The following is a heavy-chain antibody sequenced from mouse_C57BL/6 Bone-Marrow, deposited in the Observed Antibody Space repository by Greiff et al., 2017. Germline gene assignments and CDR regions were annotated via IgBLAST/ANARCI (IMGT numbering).Heavy chain of an antibody. D-gene: IGHD2-2*01. CDR1: GYTFTSSW. CDR3: ARESDGYDAYYYAMDY. V-gene: IGHV1-72*01. CDR2: IDPNSGGT. J-gene: IGHJ4*01. Sequence: QVQLQQPGAELVKPGASVKLSCKASGYTFTSSWMHWVKQRPGRGLEWIGRIDPNSGGTKYNEKFKSKATLTVDKPSSTAYMQLSSLTSEDSAVYYCARESDGYDAYYYAMDYWGKGTSVTVSS.